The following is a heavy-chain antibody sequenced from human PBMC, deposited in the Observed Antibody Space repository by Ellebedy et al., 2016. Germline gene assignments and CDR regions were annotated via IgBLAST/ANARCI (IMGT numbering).Heavy chain of an antibody. Sequence: GGSLRLSXAASGFTFRSYSMNWVRQAPGKGLEWFSSISSSSSYIYDADSVKGRFTISRDNAKNSLFLQMNSLRAEDTAVYYCYYGHYSGSWGQGTLVTVSS. V-gene: IGHV3-21*04. CDR1: GFTFRSYS. D-gene: IGHD4-17*01. CDR3: YYGHYSGS. J-gene: IGHJ4*02. CDR2: ISSSSSYI.